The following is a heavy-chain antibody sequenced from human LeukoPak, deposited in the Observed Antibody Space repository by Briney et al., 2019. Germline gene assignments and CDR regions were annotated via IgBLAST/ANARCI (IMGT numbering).Heavy chain of an antibody. CDR1: GYTFTGYY. V-gene: IGHV1-2*04. Sequence: ASVKVSCKASGYTFTGYYMHWVRQAPGQGLEWMGWINPNSGGTNYAQKFQGWVTMTRDTSISTAYMELSRLRSDDTAVYYCAREGLQRSYYYYGMDVWGQGTTVTVSS. CDR2: INPNSGGT. CDR3: AREGLQRSYYYYGMDV. J-gene: IGHJ6*02. D-gene: IGHD4-11*01.